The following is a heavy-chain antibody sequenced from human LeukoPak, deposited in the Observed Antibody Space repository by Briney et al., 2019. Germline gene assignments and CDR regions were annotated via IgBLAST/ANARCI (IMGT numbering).Heavy chain of an antibody. Sequence: GGSLRLSCAASGFTFSSYWMHWVRQAPGKGLVWVSRINTDGSNTNYADSVKGRFTISRDNAKNTLYLQMNSLRAEDTAVYYCARVLRYCSGGNCYSGGLGYMDVWGKGTTVTISS. CDR3: ARVLRYCSGGNCYSGGLGYMDV. CDR2: INTDGSNT. CDR1: GFTFSSYW. V-gene: IGHV3-74*01. J-gene: IGHJ6*03. D-gene: IGHD2-15*01.